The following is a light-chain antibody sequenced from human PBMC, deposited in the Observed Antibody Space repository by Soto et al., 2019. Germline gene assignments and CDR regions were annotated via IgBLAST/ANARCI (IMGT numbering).Light chain of an antibody. CDR2: GAS. Sequence: DIQMTQSPSSLSASVGDRVTITCQASHDITNYLNWYQQKPGKVPRLLIYGASNLETGVPSRFSGSGFGTDFTFTISILQPEDFATYYCQQYDSLLTFGGGTKVELK. V-gene: IGKV1-33*01. CDR1: HDITNY. CDR3: QQYDSLLT. J-gene: IGKJ4*01.